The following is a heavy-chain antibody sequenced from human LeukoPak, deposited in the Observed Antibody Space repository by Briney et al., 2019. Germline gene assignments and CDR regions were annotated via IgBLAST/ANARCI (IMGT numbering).Heavy chain of an antibody. V-gene: IGHV1-69*13. D-gene: IGHD2-8*01. CDR1: GGTFSSYA. CDR3: ARDSNGVNWFDP. Sequence: VASVKVSCTASGGTFSSYAISWVRQAPGQGLEWMGGIIPIFGTANYAQKFQGRVTITADESTSTAYMELSSLRSEDTAVYYCARDSNGVNWFDPWGQGTLVTVSS. CDR2: IIPIFGTA. J-gene: IGHJ5*02.